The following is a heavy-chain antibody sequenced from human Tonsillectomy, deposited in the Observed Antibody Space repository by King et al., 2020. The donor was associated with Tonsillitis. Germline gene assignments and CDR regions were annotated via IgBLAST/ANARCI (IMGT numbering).Heavy chain of an antibody. CDR1: GFTFNNYA. CDR2: ISGSGGYT. D-gene: IGHD3-3*01. CDR3: ARRIFLEWILWGRFDS. V-gene: IGHV3-23*04. J-gene: IGHJ4*02. Sequence: VQLVESGGGLVQPGEFLRLSCAASGFTFNNYAITWVRQAPGKGLEWVSCISGSGGYTFYADSVRGRFSISRDHSKNTVYLQMNSLRDEDTAVYYCARRIFLEWILWGRFDSWGQGTLVTVSS.